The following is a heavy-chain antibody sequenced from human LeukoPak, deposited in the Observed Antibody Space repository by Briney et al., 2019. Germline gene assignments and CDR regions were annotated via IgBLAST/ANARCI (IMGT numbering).Heavy chain of an antibody. CDR3: ARGASGYYNGVDY. V-gene: IGHV4-59*01. CDR2: IYSSGST. CDR1: GGSISGSY. D-gene: IGHD3-22*01. Sequence: PETLSLTCTVSGGSISGSYWSWIRQPPGKGLEWIGYIYSSGSTKYNPSLKSRVTISVDTSKNQFSLKLSSVTAADTAVYYCARGASGYYNGVDYWGQGTLVTVSS. J-gene: IGHJ4*02.